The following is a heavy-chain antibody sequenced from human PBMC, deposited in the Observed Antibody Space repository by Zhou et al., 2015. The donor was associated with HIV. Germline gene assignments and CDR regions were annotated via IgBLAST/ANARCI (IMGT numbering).Heavy chain of an antibody. J-gene: IGHJ4*02. V-gene: IGHV1-46*01. CDR3: ARDDPYCSGGSCYVGGIDY. CDR1: GYTFTSYY. CDR2: INPSGGTT. Sequence: QVQLVQSGAEVKKPGASVKVSCKASGYTFTSYYMHWVRQAPGQGLEWMGIINPSGGTTNYAQKFQGRVTMTRDTSTSTVYMELSSLRSEDTAVYYCARDDPYCSGGSCYVGGIDYVGPGNPGHRLL. D-gene: IGHD2-15*01.